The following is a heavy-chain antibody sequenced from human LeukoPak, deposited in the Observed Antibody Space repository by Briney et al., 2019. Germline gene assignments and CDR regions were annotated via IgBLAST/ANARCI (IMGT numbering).Heavy chain of an antibody. J-gene: IGHJ4*02. CDR3: ASAFLDDFWSGHF. CDR1: ELAFKYW. CDR2: VKQDGSEK. D-gene: IGHD3-3*01. V-gene: IGHV3-7*01. Sequence: GGSLRLSCAASELAFKYWMSWVRQAPGKGLEWVANVKQDGSEKYYVGSVKGRFTVSRDNAKKSLYLQMNSLRAEDTAVYYCASAFLDDFWSGHFWGQGTPVTVSS.